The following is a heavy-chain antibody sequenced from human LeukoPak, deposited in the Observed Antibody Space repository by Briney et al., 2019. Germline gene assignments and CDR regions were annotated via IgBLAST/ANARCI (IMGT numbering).Heavy chain of an antibody. CDR1: GYTFTSYY. CDR2: INPSGGST. D-gene: IGHD3-22*01. V-gene: IGHV1-46*01. CDR3: AISPYYYDSSGYYDFDY. Sequence: ASVNVSCKVSGYTFTSYYMHWVRQAPGQGLKWMGIINPSGGSTSYAQKFQGRVTMTRDTSTSTVYMELSSLRSEDTAVYYCAISPYYYDSSGYYDFDYWGQGTLVTVSS. J-gene: IGHJ4*02.